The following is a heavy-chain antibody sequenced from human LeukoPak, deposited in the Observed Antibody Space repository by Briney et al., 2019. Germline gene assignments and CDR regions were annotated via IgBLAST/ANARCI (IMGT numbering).Heavy chain of an antibody. CDR2: IYWNDDK. J-gene: IGHJ6*02. CDR1: GLPLTTRGLG. D-gene: IGHD3-10*01. CDR3: AHSITMVRGVIITNYYYYGMDV. Sequence: SGPTLVKPTQTLTLTCTVSGLPLTTRGLGVGWIRQPPGKALEWLALIYWNDDKRYSPSLKSRLTITKDTSKNQVVLTMTNMDPVDTATYYCAHSITMVRGVIITNYYYYGMDVWGQGTTVTVSS. V-gene: IGHV2-5*01.